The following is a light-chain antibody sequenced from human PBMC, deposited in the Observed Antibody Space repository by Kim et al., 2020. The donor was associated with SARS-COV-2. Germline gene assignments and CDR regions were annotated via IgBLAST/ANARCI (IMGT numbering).Light chain of an antibody. CDR2: GTS. Sequence: LALAPGERATLSCRASQSVSSSYLAWYQQKPGQSPRLLISGTSSRATGIPDRFSGSGSGTDFTLTISRLEPEDFAVYYCQQYGRTFGQGTKVDIK. J-gene: IGKJ1*01. CDR3: QQYGRT. V-gene: IGKV3-20*01. CDR1: QSVSSSY.